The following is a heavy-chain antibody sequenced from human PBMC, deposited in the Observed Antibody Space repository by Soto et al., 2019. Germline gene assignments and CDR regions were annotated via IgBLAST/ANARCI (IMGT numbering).Heavy chain of an antibody. V-gene: IGHV3-23*01. Sequence: HPGGSLRLSCVASGFTFSSYAMNWVRQAPGKGLEWVSTIADSGGNTHYAESVKGRFTISRDNSKNTLYLQMNSLRAEDTAVYYCAKAEKSSAVAGYFDSWGQGTLVTVSS. CDR2: IADSGGNT. D-gene: IGHD6-19*01. CDR3: AKAEKSSAVAGYFDS. J-gene: IGHJ4*02. CDR1: GFTFSSYA.